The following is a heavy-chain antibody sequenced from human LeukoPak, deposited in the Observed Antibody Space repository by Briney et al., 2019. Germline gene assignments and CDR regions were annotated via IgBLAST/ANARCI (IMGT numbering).Heavy chain of an antibody. D-gene: IGHD3-10*02. CDR1: GDSFSSSNYC. Sequence: KPSETLSLTCTVSGDSFSSSNYCWGWMRQPPGKGLEWIGNLYYSGNTYYNSSLKSRVTISADTSKNYFSLTLNSVTAADSSVYYCVSGNYVKGAFVIWGQGTMVTVSS. V-gene: IGHV4-39*02. J-gene: IGHJ3*02. CDR2: LYYSGNT. CDR3: VSGNYVKGAFVI.